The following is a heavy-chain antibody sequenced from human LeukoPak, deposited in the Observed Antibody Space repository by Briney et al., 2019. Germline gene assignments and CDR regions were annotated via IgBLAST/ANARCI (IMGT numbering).Heavy chain of an antibody. V-gene: IGHV3-30*18. J-gene: IGHJ4*02. CDR3: AKERGLYSSSWYPNDY. CDR1: GFTFSSYG. D-gene: IGHD6-13*01. Sequence: PGGSLRLSYAASGFTFSSYGMHWVRQAPGKGLEWVAVISYDGSNKYYADSVKGRFTISRDNSKNTLYLQMNSLRAEDTAVYYCAKERGLYSSSWYPNDYWGQGTLVTVSS. CDR2: ISYDGSNK.